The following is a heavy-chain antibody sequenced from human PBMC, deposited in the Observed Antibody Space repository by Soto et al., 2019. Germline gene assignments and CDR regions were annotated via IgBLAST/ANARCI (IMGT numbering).Heavy chain of an antibody. D-gene: IGHD3-10*01. CDR3: ERENGAYGFDS. Sequence: SETLSLTCTVSGGSMTSYYWSYIRQPAGKGLEWIGRIYINGRTNYNPSLRSRVAMSVDASKSQVSLELTSLTAADTAVYFCERENGAYGFDSWGQGTLVTVSS. V-gene: IGHV4-4*07. CDR1: GGSMTSYY. CDR2: IYINGRT. J-gene: IGHJ5*01.